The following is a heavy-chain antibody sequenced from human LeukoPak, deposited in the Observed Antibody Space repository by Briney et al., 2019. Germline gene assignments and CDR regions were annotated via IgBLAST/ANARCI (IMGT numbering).Heavy chain of an antibody. Sequence: GGSLRLSCAASGFTFSSYSMNWVRQAPGKGLEWVSSISSSSSYIYYADSVKGRFTISRDNAKNSLYLQMNSLRAEDTAVYYCAREYGSGSYPPDYWGQGTLVTVSS. CDR2: ISSSSSYI. CDR3: AREYGSGSYPPDY. D-gene: IGHD3-10*01. CDR1: GFTFSSYS. V-gene: IGHV3-21*01. J-gene: IGHJ4*02.